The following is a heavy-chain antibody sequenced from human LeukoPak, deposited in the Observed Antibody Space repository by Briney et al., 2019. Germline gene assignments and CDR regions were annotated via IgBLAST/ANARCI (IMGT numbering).Heavy chain of an antibody. J-gene: IGHJ6*03. CDR3: AKTGSRGGTFRPSYYYYYMDV. CDR2: IINNGGST. V-gene: IGHV3-23*01. D-gene: IGHD3-9*01. CDR1: GFTFSSYG. Sequence: PGGSLRLSCAASGFTFSSYGMSWVRQAPGKGLEWVSAIINNGGSTYYADSVKGRFTISRDNSKNTLYLQMNSLRPEDTAVYYCAKTGSRGGTFRPSYYYYYMDVWGEGTTVTISS.